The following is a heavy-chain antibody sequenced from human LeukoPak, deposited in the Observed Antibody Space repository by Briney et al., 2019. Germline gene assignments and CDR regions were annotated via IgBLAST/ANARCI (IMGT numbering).Heavy chain of an antibody. CDR2: IYYSGST. CDR3: ARGEVDYSESAFDI. D-gene: IGHD5-12*01. CDR1: GGSISSGGCY. Sequence: SETLSLTCTVSGGSISSGGCYWSWIRQHPGKGLEWIGYIYYSGSTYYNPSLKSRVTISVDTSKNQFSLKLSSVTAADTAVYYCARGEVDYSESAFDIWGQGTMVTVSS. J-gene: IGHJ3*02. V-gene: IGHV4-31*03.